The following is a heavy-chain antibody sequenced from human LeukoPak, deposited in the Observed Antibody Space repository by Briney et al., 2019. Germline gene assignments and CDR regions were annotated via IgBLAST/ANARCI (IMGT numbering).Heavy chain of an antibody. CDR2: IYTSGST. D-gene: IGHD3-22*01. CDR3: ARDPRGYYDSSGFHDAFDI. J-gene: IGHJ3*02. CDR1: GGSISSGSYY. Sequence: PSETLSLTCTVSGGSISSGSYYWSWIRQPAGKELEWIGRIYTSGSTNYNPSLKSRVTISVDTSKNQFSLKLSSVTAADTAVYYCARDPRGYYDSSGFHDAFDIWGQGTMVTVSS. V-gene: IGHV4-61*02.